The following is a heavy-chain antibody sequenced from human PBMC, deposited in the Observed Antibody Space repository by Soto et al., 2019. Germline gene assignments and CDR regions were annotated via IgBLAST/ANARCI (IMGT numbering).Heavy chain of an antibody. D-gene: IGHD6-19*01. V-gene: IGHV3-30-3*01. CDR2: ISYDGSNK. J-gene: IGHJ1*01. CDR3: ARASHHPYSSGPKYFQH. CDR1: GFTFSSYA. Sequence: QVQLVESGGGVVQPGRSLRLSCAASGFTFSSYAMHWVRQAPGKGLEWVAVISYDGSNKYYADSVKGRFTISRDNSKNTLYLQMNSLRAEDTAVYYCARASHHPYSSGPKYFQHWGQGTLVTVSS.